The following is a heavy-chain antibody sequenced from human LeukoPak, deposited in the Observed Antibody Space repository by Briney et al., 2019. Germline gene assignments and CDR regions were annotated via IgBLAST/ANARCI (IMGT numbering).Heavy chain of an antibody. CDR3: AKWGVALYGDYAGGLRY. D-gene: IGHD4-17*01. V-gene: IGHV3-23*01. CDR1: GFTFSSYA. Sequence: GGSLRLSCAASGFTFSSYAMSWVRQAPGKGLEWVSAISGSGGSTYYADSVKGRFTISRDNSKNTLYLQMNSLRAEDTAVYYCAKWGVALYGDYAGGLRYRGQGTLVTVSS. CDR2: ISGSGGST. J-gene: IGHJ4*02.